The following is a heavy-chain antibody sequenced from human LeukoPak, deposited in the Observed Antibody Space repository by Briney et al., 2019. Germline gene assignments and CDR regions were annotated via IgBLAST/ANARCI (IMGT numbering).Heavy chain of an antibody. V-gene: IGHV1-69*04. D-gene: IGHD4-17*01. CDR1: GGTFSSYA. Sequence: SVKVSCKASGGTFSSYAISWVRQAPGQGLEWMGRIIPILGIANYAQKFQGRVTITADKSTSTAYMELSSLRSEDTAVYYCARTATTTTVATYWFDPWGQGTLVTVSS. CDR2: IIPILGIA. CDR3: ARTATTTTVATYWFDP. J-gene: IGHJ5*02.